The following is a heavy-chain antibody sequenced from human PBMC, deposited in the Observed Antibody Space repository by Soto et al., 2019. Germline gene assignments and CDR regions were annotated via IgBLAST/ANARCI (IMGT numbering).Heavy chain of an antibody. CDR2: IYHSGST. V-gene: IGHV4-39*01. D-gene: IGHD2-15*01. J-gene: IGHJ4*02. CDR3: GRQGYCSGGSCYAAVVDY. Sequence: PSETLALSCGVSGCSISSSSYHWGWIRQPPGKGLEWIGSIYHSGSTYYNPSLKSRVTISVDTSKNQFSLKLSSVTAADTAVYYCGRQGYCSGGSCYAAVVDYWGQGTLVPVSS. CDR1: GCSISSSSYH.